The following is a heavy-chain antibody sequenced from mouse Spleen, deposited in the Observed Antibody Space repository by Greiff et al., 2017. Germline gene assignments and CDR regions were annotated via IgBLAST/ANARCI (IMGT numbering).Heavy chain of an antibody. CDR3: ARGGLTGRGYFDY. CDR2: IDPNSGGT. V-gene: IGHV1-72*01. D-gene: IGHD4-1*01. J-gene: IGHJ2*01. Sequence: QVQLKQPGAELVKPGASVKLSCKASGYTFTSYWMHWVKQRPGRGLEWIGRIDPNSGGTKYNEKFKSKATLTVDKPSSTAYMQLSSLTSEDSAVYYCARGGLTGRGYFDYWGQGTTLTVSS. CDR1: GYTFTSYW.